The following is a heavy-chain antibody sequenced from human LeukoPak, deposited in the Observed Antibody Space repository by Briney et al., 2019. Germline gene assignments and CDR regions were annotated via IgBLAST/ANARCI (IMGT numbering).Heavy chain of an antibody. D-gene: IGHD6-13*01. J-gene: IGHJ6*02. CDR2: ISYDGSNK. CDR3: AKDKAASWYNYYYYYGMDV. CDR1: GFTFSSYA. Sequence: GGSLRLSCAASGFTFSSYAMHWVRQAPGKGLEWVAVISYDGSNKYYADSVKGRFTISRDNSKNTLYLQMNSLRAEDTAVYYCAKDKAASWYNYYYYYGMDVWGQGTTVTVSS. V-gene: IGHV3-30*04.